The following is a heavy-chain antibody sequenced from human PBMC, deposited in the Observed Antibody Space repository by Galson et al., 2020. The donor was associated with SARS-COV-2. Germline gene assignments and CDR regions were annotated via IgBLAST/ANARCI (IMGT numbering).Heavy chain of an antibody. J-gene: IGHJ5*02. Sequence: ASETLSLTFSVSAGSISSGNYYWSWIRQHPGKGLEWIGYIFFSGNTYYNPSLKSRVTISVDTSDAQFSLKLRSVTPTDTAVYYCARGDGSKAPIDWFDPWGQGTLVTVSS. CDR2: IFFSGNT. CDR3: ARGDGSKAPIDWFDP. CDR1: AGSISSGNYY. V-gene: IGHV4-31*03.